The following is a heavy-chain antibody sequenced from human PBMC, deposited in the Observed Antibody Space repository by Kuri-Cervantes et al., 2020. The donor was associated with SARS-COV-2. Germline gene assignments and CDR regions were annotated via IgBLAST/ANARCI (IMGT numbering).Heavy chain of an antibody. CDR1: GYSISSGYY. Sequence: SETLSLTCAVSGYSISSGYYWGWIRQPPGKGLEWIGYIYYSGSTNYNPSLKSRVTISVDTSKNQFSLKLSSVTAADTAVYYCARHGRNYYDSSRYFDYWGQGTLVTVSS. CDR3: ARHGRNYYDSSRYFDY. V-gene: IGHV4-38-2*01. J-gene: IGHJ4*02. D-gene: IGHD3-22*01. CDR2: IYYSGST.